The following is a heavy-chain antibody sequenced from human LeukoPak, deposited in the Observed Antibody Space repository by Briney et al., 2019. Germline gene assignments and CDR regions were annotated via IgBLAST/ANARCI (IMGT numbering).Heavy chain of an antibody. J-gene: IGHJ6*03. V-gene: IGHV4-59*08. Sequence: SETLSLTCTVSGGSLSSYFWNWIRQPPGKGLEWIGYLHDSGTSNYNPSLKSRVTISVDTSKNQFSLKLSSVTAADTAVYYCARHIGGRYYYYYMDVWGKGTTVTISS. CDR1: GGSLSSYF. CDR3: ARHIGGRYYYYYMDV. D-gene: IGHD3-16*02. CDR2: LHDSGTS.